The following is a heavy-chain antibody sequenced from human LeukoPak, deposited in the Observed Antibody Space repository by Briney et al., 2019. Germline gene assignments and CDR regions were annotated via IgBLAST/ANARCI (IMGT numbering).Heavy chain of an antibody. CDR3: ARDLYSGHEGNAFDI. D-gene: IGHD5-12*01. CDR2: IIPILGIA. CDR1: GGTFSSYT. J-gene: IGHJ3*02. Sequence: SVKVSCKASGGTFSSYTITWVRQAPGHGLEWMGRIIPILGIANYAQKFQGRVTIIADKSTSTAYMELSSLRSEDTAVYYCARDLYSGHEGNAFDIWGQGTMVTVSS. V-gene: IGHV1-69*04.